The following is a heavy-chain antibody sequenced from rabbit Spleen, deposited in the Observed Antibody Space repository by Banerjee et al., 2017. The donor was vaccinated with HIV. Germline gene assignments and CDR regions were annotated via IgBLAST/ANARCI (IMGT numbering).Heavy chain of an antibody. Sequence: QSLEESGGDLVKPGASLTLTCKASGLDFSGDSYDSYMCWVRQAPGKGLEWIQCIYAGSSGSTYSATWAKGRFTISKTSSTTVTLQIASLTAADTATYFCARDAGTSFSTYGMDLWGPGTLVTVS. CDR3: ARDAGTSFSTYGMDL. CDR1: GLDFSGDSY. CDR2: IYAGSSGST. D-gene: IGHD8-1*01. J-gene: IGHJ6*01. V-gene: IGHV1S40*01.